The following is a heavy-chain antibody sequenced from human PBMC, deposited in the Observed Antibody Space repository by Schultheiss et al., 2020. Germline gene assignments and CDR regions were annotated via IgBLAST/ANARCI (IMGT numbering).Heavy chain of an antibody. Sequence: LRLSCAVSGGSISSGDYSWSWIRQPPGKGLEWIGFIYHSGSTYYNPSLQSRVTISVDTSTNQFSLKLTSMTAADTAVYYCARYCSSTSCYRDYYYGMDVWGQGTTVTVSS. CDR3: ARYCSSTSCYRDYYYGMDV. D-gene: IGHD2-2*01. CDR1: GGSISSGDYS. CDR2: IYHSGST. V-gene: IGHV4-30-2*01. J-gene: IGHJ6*02.